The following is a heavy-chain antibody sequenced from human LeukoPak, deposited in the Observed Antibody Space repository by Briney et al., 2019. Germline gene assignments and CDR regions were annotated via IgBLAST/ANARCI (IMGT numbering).Heavy chain of an antibody. Sequence: PSETLSLTCTVSGYSISSGYYWGWIRQPPGKGLEWIGSIYHSGSTYYNPSLKSRVTTSADTSKNQFSLKLGSVTAADTAVYYCARGAPHRPPTDYWGQGTLVTVSS. CDR3: ARGAPHRPPTDY. V-gene: IGHV4-38-2*02. J-gene: IGHJ4*02. CDR2: IYHSGST. CDR1: GYSISSGYY.